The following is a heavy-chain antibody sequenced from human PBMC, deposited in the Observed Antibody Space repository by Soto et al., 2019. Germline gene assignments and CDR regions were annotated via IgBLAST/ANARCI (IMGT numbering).Heavy chain of an antibody. Sequence: GRSLRLSCAASGFTFSSYAMSWVRQAPGKGLEWVSAISGSGGSTYYADSVKGRFTISRDNSKNTLHLQMNSLTAEDTAVYYCARDRGAFSYHWNYVFGYWPQGTLVTVCS. D-gene: IGHD1-7*01. CDR1: GFTFSSYA. CDR2: ISGSGGST. V-gene: IGHV3-23*01. CDR3: ARDRGAFSYHWNYVFGY. J-gene: IGHJ4*01.